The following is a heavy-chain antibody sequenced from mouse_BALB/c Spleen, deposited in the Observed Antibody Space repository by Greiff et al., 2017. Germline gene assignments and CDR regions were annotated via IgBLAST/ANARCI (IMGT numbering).Heavy chain of an antibody. CDR1: GYTFTSYW. D-gene: IGHD2-1*01. CDR3: ARRGNGNYVKWDYFDY. V-gene: IGHV1-7*01. J-gene: IGHJ2*01. CDR2: INPSTGYT. Sequence: QVQLQQSGAELAKPGASVKMSCKASGYTFTSYWMHWVKQRPGQGLEWIGYINPSTGYTEYNQKFKDKATLTADKSSSTAYMQLSSLTSEDSAVYYCARRGNGNYVKWDYFDYWGQGTTLTVSS.